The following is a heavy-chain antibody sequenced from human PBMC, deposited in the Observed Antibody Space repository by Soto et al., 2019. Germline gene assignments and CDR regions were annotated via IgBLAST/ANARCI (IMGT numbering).Heavy chain of an antibody. CDR1: RSTSSNSY. J-gene: IGHJ4*02. V-gene: IGHV1-46*01. CDR3: ARDGSGYPLDY. Sequence: ASVRFSFLSSRSTSSNSYMHWVLQAPGQGLEWMGIINPSGGSTTYAQKFQGRVTITADESTSTAYMELSSLRSEDTAVYYCARDGSGYPLDYWGQGTLVTVSS. CDR2: INPSGGST. D-gene: IGHD3-22*01.